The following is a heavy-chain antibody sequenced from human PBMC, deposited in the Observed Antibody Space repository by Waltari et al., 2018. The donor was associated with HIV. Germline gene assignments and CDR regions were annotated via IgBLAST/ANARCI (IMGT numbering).Heavy chain of an antibody. D-gene: IGHD3-22*01. CDR3: ARVADYYYDSSGYD. J-gene: IGHJ3*01. Sequence: EVQLVESGGGLVQPGGSLRLSCAASGFTFSSYSMNWVRQAPGKGLEWVSYISSSSSTIYYADSVKGRFTISRDNAKNSLYLQMNSLRAEDTAVYYCARVADYYYDSSGYDWGQGTMVTVSS. V-gene: IGHV3-48*01. CDR2: ISSSSSTI. CDR1: GFTFSSYS.